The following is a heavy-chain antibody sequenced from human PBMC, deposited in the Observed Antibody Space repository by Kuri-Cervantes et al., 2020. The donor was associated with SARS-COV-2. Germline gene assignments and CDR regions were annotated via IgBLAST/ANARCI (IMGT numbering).Heavy chain of an antibody. CDR3: ARDMFQQLVEVAAFDI. CDR1: GFTVSSNY. D-gene: IGHD6-13*01. J-gene: IGHJ3*02. CDR2: IHSGGST. Sequence: GGSLRLSCAASGFTVSSNYMSWVRQAPGKGLEWVSVIHSGGSTYYADSVKGRFTISRDNSKNTLYLQMNSLRAEDTAVYYCARDMFQQLVEVAAFDIWGQGTMVTVSS. V-gene: IGHV3-53*05.